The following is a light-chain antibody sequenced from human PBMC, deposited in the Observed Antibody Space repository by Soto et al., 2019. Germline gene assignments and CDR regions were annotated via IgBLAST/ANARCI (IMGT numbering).Light chain of an antibody. CDR2: GAS. CDR1: QSVSSSY. J-gene: IGKJ2*01. CDR3: QQYGRTPDT. V-gene: IGKV3-20*01. Sequence: EIVLTQSPGTLSLSPGERATLSCRASQSVSSSYLAWYQHKPGQAPRLLIYGASSRATGIPDRFSGSGSGTEFTLTISRLEPEDFAVYYCQQYGRTPDTFGQGTKLEI.